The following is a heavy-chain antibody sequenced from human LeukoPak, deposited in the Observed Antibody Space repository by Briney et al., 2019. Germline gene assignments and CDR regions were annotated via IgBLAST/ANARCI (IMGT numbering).Heavy chain of an antibody. Sequence: ASVKVSCKASGYTFTVYHMHWVRQAPGQGLEWMGRINPNSGDTNYAQKFQGRVTMTRDTSISTAYMELSRLRSDDTAVYYCARDYCSSTSCLFDYWGQGTLVTVSS. J-gene: IGHJ4*02. D-gene: IGHD2-2*01. V-gene: IGHV1-2*06. CDR1: GYTFTVYH. CDR3: ARDYCSSTSCLFDY. CDR2: INPNSGDT.